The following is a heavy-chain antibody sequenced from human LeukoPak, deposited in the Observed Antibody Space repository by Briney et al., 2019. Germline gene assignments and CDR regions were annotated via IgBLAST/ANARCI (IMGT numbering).Heavy chain of an antibody. CDR2: ISSRSNTI. V-gene: IGHV3-48*02. D-gene: IGHD3-10*01. Sequence: GGSLRLSCVASGFTITSHSMNWVRQAPGEGLEWVSYISSRSNTIYYADSVKGRFTISRDNAKNSLYLQMNSLRDEDTAVYYCARDLTIRGINGMDVWGQGTTVTVSS. J-gene: IGHJ6*02. CDR3: ARDLTIRGINGMDV. CDR1: GFTITSHS.